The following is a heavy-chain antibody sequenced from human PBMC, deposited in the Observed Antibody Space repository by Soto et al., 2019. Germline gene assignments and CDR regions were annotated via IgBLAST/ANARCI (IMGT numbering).Heavy chain of an antibody. D-gene: IGHD2-2*01. Sequence: QVQLQESGPGLVKPSQTLSLTCTVSGGSISSGDYYWSWIRQPPGKGLEWIGYIYYSGSTYYNPSLKSRVXXSXDXXKNQFALKLSSVTAADTAVYYCARGQASWDPNFDYWGQGTLVTVSS. CDR3: ARGQASWDPNFDY. J-gene: IGHJ4*02. CDR1: GGSISSGDYY. V-gene: IGHV4-30-4*01. CDR2: IYYSGST.